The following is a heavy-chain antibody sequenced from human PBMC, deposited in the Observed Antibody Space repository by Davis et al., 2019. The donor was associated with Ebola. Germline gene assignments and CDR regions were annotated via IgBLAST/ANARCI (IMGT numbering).Heavy chain of an antibody. CDR3: ARASDSSSWRTENYYYYGMDV. CDR2: IYYSGST. Sequence: MPSETLSLTCTVSGGSISSYYWSWIRQPPGKGLEWIGYIYYSGSTIYNPSLKSRVTISVDTSKNQFSLKLSSVTAADTAVYYCARASDSSSWRTENYYYYGMDVWGQGTTVTVSS. J-gene: IGHJ6*02. V-gene: IGHV4-59*01. CDR1: GGSISSYY. D-gene: IGHD6-13*01.